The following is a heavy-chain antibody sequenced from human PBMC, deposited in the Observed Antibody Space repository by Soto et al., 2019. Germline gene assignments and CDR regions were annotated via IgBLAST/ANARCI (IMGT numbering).Heavy chain of an antibody. Sequence: EVQLVESGGGLVQPGGSLRLSCAASGLIFSDYHMDWVRQAPGKGLEWVGRIRRKANSYTTEYAASVKGRFTISRDDSKNSLYLQMNSLKSEDTAMYYCAMLGGCFGGSSGMDVWGQGTTVTVSS. CDR2: IRRKANSYTT. D-gene: IGHD6-19*01. V-gene: IGHV3-72*01. J-gene: IGHJ6*02. CDR1: GLIFSDYH. CDR3: AMLGGCFGGSSGMDV.